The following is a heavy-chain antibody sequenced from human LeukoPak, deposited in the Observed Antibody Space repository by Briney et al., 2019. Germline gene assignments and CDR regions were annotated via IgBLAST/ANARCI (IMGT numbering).Heavy chain of an antibody. J-gene: IGHJ6*02. CDR1: GFTFSSFA. CDR3: AREYSDYGYYYNMEV. CDR2: ISYDGSNK. Sequence: PGRSLRLSCAASGFTFSSFAIHWVRQAPAKGLDWVALISYDGSNKYYADSVKGRFTISRDNSNNTLYLQMNSLRAEDTAVYYCAREYSDYGYYYNMEVWGQGTTVTVSS. V-gene: IGHV3-30-3*01. D-gene: IGHD5-12*01.